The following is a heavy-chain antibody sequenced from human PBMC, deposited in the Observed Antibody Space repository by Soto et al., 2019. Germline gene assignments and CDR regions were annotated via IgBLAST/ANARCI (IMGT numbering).Heavy chain of an antibody. CDR1: GFTFSSYG. CDR3: ASPLNYDSSGYYGDDAFDI. V-gene: IGHV3-33*01. D-gene: IGHD3-22*01. CDR2: IWYDGSNK. J-gene: IGHJ3*02. Sequence: TGGSLRLSCAASGFTFSSYGMHWVRQAPGRGLEWVAVIWYDGSNKYYADSVKGRFTISRDNSKNTLYLQMNSLRAEDTAMYYCASPLNYDSSGYYGDDAFDIWGQGTMVTVSS.